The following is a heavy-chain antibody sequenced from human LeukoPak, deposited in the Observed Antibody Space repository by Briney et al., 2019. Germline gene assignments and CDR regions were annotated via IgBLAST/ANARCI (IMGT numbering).Heavy chain of an antibody. Sequence: SETLSLTCTVSGASISTSRDYWGWIRQPPGKGLEWIGSIYYIGDTYYNPSLKSRVTMSLDMSKNQFSLKLNSVTAADTAVYYCAKTIGYSYAGGRFDPWGQGTLVTVSS. CDR1: GASISTSRDY. J-gene: IGHJ5*02. CDR3: AKTIGYSYAGGRFDP. V-gene: IGHV4-39*07. CDR2: IYYIGDT. D-gene: IGHD5-18*01.